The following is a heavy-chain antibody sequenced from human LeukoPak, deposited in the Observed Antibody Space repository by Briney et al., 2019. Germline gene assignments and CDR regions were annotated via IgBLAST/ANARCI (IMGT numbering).Heavy chain of an antibody. CDR3: ATTDKNRYYINV. V-gene: IGHV4-38-2*02. CDR2: IYHSGST. J-gene: IGHJ6*01. CDR1: GYSISSGYY. D-gene: IGHD2-21*01. Sequence: SETLSLTCTVSGYSISSGYYWGWIRQPPGKGLEWIGSIYHSGSTYYNPSLKSRVTISVDTSKNQFSLKLRSVTAADTAVYFCATTDKNRYYINVWGPGTTVIVSS.